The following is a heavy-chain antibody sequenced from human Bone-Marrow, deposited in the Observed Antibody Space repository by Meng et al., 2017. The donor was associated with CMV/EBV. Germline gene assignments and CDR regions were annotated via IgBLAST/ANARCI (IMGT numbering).Heavy chain of an antibody. CDR3: ARGRYCSSTSCHFPFDP. CDR2: IDYSGST. J-gene: IGHJ5*02. D-gene: IGHD2-2*01. CDR1: GDSIISSSYY. Sequence: SETLSLTCTVSGDSIISSSYYWGWIRQPPGKGLEWIGSIDYSGSTYYNPSLKSRVTISVDTSKNQFSLNLNSVTAADTAVYYCARGRYCSSTSCHFPFDPWGQGTLVTVSS. V-gene: IGHV4-39*07.